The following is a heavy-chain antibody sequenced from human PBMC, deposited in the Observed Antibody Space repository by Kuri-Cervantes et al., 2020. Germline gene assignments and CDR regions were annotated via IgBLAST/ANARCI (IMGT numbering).Heavy chain of an antibody. CDR3: ARPGHCSGGSCQRAFDI. CDR1: GFTFSSYA. Sequence: GESLKISCAASGFTFSSYAMHWVRQAPGKGLEWVAVISYDGSNKYYADSVKGRFTISRDNSKNTPYLQMNSLRAEDTAVYYCARPGHCSGGSCQRAFDIWGPGTMVTVSS. CDR2: ISYDGSNK. V-gene: IGHV3-30-3*01. J-gene: IGHJ3*02. D-gene: IGHD2-15*01.